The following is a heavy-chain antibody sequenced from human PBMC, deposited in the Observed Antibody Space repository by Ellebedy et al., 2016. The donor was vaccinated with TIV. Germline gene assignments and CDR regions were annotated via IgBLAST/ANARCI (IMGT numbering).Heavy chain of an antibody. CDR2: INAGDDHT. J-gene: IGHJ4*02. V-gene: IGHV1-3*01. CDR3: ARDSLMVSFGGVPDY. Sequence: ASVKVSCKASGYTFTAYGIHWVRQAPGQRLEWMGWINAGDDHTKYSQKFLGRVTLARDTSASTAYMVLSSLRSEDTAVYYCARDSLMVSFGGVPDYWGQGTLVSVSS. D-gene: IGHD3-16*01. CDR1: GYTFTAYG.